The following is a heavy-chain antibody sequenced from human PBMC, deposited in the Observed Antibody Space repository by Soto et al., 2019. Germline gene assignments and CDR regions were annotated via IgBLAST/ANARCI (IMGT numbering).Heavy chain of an antibody. V-gene: IGHV3-74*01. CDR3: ASQGRWLQLPGY. D-gene: IGHD5-12*01. J-gene: IGHJ4*02. Sequence: GGSLRLSCAASGFTFSSYWMHWVRQAPGKGLVWVSRINSDGSSTSYADSVKGRFTISRDNAKNTLYLQMNSLRAEDTAVCYCASQGRWLQLPGYWGQGTLVTVSS. CDR2: INSDGSST. CDR1: GFTFSSYW.